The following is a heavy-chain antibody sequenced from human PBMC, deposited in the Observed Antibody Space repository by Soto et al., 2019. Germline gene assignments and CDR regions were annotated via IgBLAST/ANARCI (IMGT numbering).Heavy chain of an antibody. CDR3: AREPPPSP. V-gene: IGHV1-69*04. CDR2: IIPILGIA. J-gene: IGHJ5*02. Sequence: SPVKVSCKASGGTCSCYSMSWVRQAPGQGLEWMGRIIPILGIANYAQKFQGRVTITADKSTSTAYMELSSLRSEDTAVYYCAREPPPSPWGQGTLVTVSS. CDR1: GGTCSCYS.